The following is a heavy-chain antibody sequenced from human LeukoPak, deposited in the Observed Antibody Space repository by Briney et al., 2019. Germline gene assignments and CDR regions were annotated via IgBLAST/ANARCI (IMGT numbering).Heavy chain of an antibody. D-gene: IGHD6-6*01. CDR3: AKGITPYSSSSPDY. CDR2: ISWNSGSI. CDR1: GFTFDDYA. J-gene: IGHJ4*02. V-gene: IGHV3-9*03. Sequence: PGGSLRLSCAASGFTFDDYAMHWVRQAPGKGLEWVSGISWNSGSIGYADSVKGRFTISRDNAKNSLYLQMNSLRAEDMALSYCAKGITPYSSSSPDYWGQGTLVTVSS.